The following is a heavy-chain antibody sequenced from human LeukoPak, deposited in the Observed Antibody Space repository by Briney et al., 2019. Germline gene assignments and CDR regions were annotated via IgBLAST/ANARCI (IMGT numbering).Heavy chain of an antibody. CDR1: GYTFTGYY. Sequence: ASVKVSCKASGYTFTGYYMHWVRQAPGQGLEWMGRIDPNSGGTNYAQKFQGRVTMTRDTFISTAYMELSRLRSDDTAVYYCARVGSSSWYSFDYWGQGNLVTVSS. CDR3: ARVGSSSWYSFDY. V-gene: IGHV1-2*06. J-gene: IGHJ4*02. D-gene: IGHD6-13*01. CDR2: IDPNSGGT.